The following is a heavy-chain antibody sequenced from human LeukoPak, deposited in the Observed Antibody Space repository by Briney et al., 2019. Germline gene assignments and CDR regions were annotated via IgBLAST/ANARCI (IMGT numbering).Heavy chain of an antibody. CDR1: GFTFSNFA. Sequence: GGALRLSCVASGFTFSNFAMSWVRQAPGKGLEWVSAISGSGGSTYYADSVKGRFTISRDNSKNKLYLQMNSLRAEDTAVYYCAKDPEMATIMGDWFDRWGQGTLVTVSS. J-gene: IGHJ5*02. CDR3: AKDPEMATIMGDWFDR. V-gene: IGHV3-23*01. CDR2: ISGSGGST. D-gene: IGHD5-24*01.